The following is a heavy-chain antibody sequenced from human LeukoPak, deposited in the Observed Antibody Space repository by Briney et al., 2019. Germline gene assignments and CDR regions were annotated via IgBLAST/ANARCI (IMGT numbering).Heavy chain of an antibody. V-gene: IGHV3-23*01. J-gene: IGHJ4*02. CDR2: ISGSGGTT. CDR3: AKTNGYYSD. CDR1: GFTFSSYG. D-gene: IGHD3-22*01. Sequence: GGSLRLSCAASGFTFSSYGMNWVRQAPGKGLEWVSGISGSGGTTYYADSVKGRFTIPRDNSKNSLSLQVSSLRAEDTAVYYCAKTNGYYSDWGQGTLVTVSS.